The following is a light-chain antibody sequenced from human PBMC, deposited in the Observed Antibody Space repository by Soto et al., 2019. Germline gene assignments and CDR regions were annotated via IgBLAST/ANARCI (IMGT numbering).Light chain of an antibody. V-gene: IGLV2-14*03. CDR1: SSDVCAYNY. Sequence: QSVLTQPAPVSGSPWQSITISRPGTSSDVCAYNYVSWYQQHPGTAPKLMLYDVSNRPSGVSNRFSGSKSGNTASLTISGLQAEDEADYYCSSFTSNTTLDVFGTGTKVTVL. CDR2: DVS. J-gene: IGLJ1*01. CDR3: SSFTSNTTLDV.